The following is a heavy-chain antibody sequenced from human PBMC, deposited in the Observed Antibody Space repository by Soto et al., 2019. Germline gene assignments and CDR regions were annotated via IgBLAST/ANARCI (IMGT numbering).Heavy chain of an antibody. D-gene: IGHD3-22*01. Sequence: SETLSLTCIVSGGSISSGGFFWTWIRQHPGRGLEWIGYISYSGSTYYNPSLRSRVILSVDTSKSQFSLKLSSVTAADTAVYYCARYYDSRGYYDWFDPWGRGTLVTVS. V-gene: IGHV4-31*03. J-gene: IGHJ5*02. CDR2: ISYSGST. CDR1: GGSISSGGFF. CDR3: ARYYDSRGYYDWFDP.